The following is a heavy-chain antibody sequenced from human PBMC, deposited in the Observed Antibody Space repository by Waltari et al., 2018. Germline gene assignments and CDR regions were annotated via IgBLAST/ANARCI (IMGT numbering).Heavy chain of an antibody. J-gene: IGHJ3*02. CDR3: ARASSSGSSDAFDI. Sequence: VQLQESGPGLVKPSGTLSLTCAVSGGSISSSNWWSWVRQPPGKGLEWVSSISSSSSYIYYADSVKGRFTISRDNAKNSLYLQMNSLRAEDTAVYYCARASSSGSSDAFDIWGQGTMVTVSS. D-gene: IGHD3-22*01. V-gene: IGHV3-21*01. CDR2: ISSSSSYI. CDR1: GGSISSSN.